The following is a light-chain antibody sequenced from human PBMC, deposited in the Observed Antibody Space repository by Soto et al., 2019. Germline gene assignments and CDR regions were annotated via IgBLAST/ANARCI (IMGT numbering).Light chain of an antibody. CDR3: QQYNSWPPSLT. CDR1: QSVSSN. J-gene: IGKJ4*01. Sequence: EIVMTQSPDTLSVSPGEGATLSCRASQSVSSNLAWYQQRPGQTPRLLIYDASTRATGIPARFSGSGSETEFTLTISSLQSEDFAVYYCQQYNSWPPSLTFGGGTKVEIK. V-gene: IGKV3-15*01. CDR2: DAS.